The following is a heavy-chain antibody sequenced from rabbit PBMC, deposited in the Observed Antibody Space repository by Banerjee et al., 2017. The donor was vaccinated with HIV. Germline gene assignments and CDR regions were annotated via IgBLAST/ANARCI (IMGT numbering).Heavy chain of an antibody. V-gene: IGHV1S45*01. CDR1: GFSFSSSYW. CDR2: IYAGGSGST. Sequence: QEQLEESGGDLVKPEGSLTLTCTASGFSFSSSYWICWVRQAPGKGLEWIACIYAGGSGSTYYASWAKGRFTISKTSSTTVTLQMTSLTAADTATYFCARRTGYAGSNLWGPGTLVTVS. J-gene: IGHJ4*01. D-gene: IGHD4-2*01. CDR3: ARRTGYAGSNL.